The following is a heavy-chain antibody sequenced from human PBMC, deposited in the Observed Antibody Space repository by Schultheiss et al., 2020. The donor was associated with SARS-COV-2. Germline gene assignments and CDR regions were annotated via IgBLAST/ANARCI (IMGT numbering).Heavy chain of an antibody. D-gene: IGHD3-22*01. V-gene: IGHV3-11*06. Sequence: GGSLRLSCAASGFTFSDYYMSWIRQAPGKGLEWVSYISSSSSYTNYADSVKGRFTISRDNAKNSLYLQMNSLRAEDTAVYYCARVAYYDSSGYYYVHFDYWGQGTLVTV. CDR3: ARVAYYDSSGYYYVHFDY. CDR2: ISSSSSYT. J-gene: IGHJ4*02. CDR1: GFTFSDYY.